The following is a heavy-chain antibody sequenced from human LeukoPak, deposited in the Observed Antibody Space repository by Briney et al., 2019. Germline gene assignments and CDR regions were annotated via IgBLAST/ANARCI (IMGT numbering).Heavy chain of an antibody. V-gene: IGHV3-21*01. CDR2: ISSSSYI. J-gene: IGHJ4*02. CDR3: ARDRTFDY. Sequence: GGSLRLSCAASGFTFSSYGLNWVRQAPGKGLEWVSSISSSSYIYYADSVKGRFTISRDNAKNSLYLQMNSLRAEGTAVYYCARDRTFDYWGQGTLVTVSS. CDR1: GFTFSSYG.